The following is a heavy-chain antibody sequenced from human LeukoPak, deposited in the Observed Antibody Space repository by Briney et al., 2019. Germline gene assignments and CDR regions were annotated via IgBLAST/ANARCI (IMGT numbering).Heavy chain of an antibody. D-gene: IGHD5-18*01. CDR2: LYSDGST. CDR1: GFTVSRNF. J-gene: IGHJ4*02. Sequence: GGSLRLSCAASGFTVSRNFMTGVRQAPGKGLEWVSLLYSDGSTYYADSVKGRFTISRDNSKNTLYLQMNSLRAEDTAVYYCAGGNSFGHYFDYWGQGTLVTVSS. CDR3: AGGNSFGHYFDY. V-gene: IGHV3-66*01.